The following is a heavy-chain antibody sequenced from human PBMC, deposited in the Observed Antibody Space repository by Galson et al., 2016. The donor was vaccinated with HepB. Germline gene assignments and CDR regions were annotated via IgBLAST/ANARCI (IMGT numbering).Heavy chain of an antibody. V-gene: IGHV1-69*06. CDR3: ARQYHLLYYFFDN. D-gene: IGHD2-2*02. J-gene: IGHJ4*02. CDR1: GDTFRTYV. CDR2: IIPIFATA. Sequence: SVKVSCKASGDTFRTYVISWVRQAPGQGLEWMGGIIPIFATANYAQKFQGRVTMTADISTSTAYMELSSLRSEDTAVYYCARQYHLLYYFFDNWGQGTLVTVSS.